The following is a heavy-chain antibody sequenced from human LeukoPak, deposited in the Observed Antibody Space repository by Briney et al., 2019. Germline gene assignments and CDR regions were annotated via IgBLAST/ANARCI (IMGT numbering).Heavy chain of an antibody. CDR3: AKDRITMVRGLIIPPDY. D-gene: IGHD3-10*01. CDR1: GFTFSSYG. CDR2: IRYDGSNK. Sequence: GRSLRLSCAASGFTFSSYGMHWVRQAPGKGLEWVAFIRYDGSNKYYADSVKGRFTISRDNSKNTLYLQMNSLRAEDTAVYYCAKDRITMVRGLIIPPDYWGQGTLVTVSS. J-gene: IGHJ4*02. V-gene: IGHV3-30*02.